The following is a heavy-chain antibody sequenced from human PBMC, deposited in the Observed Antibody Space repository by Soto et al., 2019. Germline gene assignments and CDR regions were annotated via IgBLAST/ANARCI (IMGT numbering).Heavy chain of an antibody. CDR1: GGSISSDDYY. V-gene: IGHV4-30-4*08. CDR3: ARATTVTSSFFYYGLDV. J-gene: IGHJ6*02. D-gene: IGHD4-17*01. CDR2: IYYNGNT. Sequence: SETLSLTCTVSGGSISSDDYYWTWVRKPPGKGLEWIGHIYYNGNTYYNPSLKSRLTMSLDTSQNQFSLHLSSVIAADSALYFCARATTVTSSFFYYGLDVWGQGTTVTVSS.